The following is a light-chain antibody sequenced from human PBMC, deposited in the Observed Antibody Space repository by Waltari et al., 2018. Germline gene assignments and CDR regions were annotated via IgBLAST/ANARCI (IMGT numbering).Light chain of an antibody. Sequence: QSALTQPASVSGSPGQSITISCTGTRSDVGSYDVVSWYQHHPGKAPKFMIYEVTKRTIGVSDRFSCSKSGNTASLTISGLQAEDEADYYCCSYAGSSTWVFGGGTRLTVL. CDR1: RSDVGSYDV. CDR2: EVT. J-gene: IGLJ3*02. V-gene: IGLV2-23*02. CDR3: CSYAGSSTWV.